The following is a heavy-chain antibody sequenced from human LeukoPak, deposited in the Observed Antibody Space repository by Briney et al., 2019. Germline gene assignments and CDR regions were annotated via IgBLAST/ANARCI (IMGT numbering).Heavy chain of an antibody. CDR2: IYPGDSDT. V-gene: IGHV5-51*01. D-gene: IGHD1-14*01. CDR3: ARLPTGGMDV. Sequence: GESLKISCQGSGFTFTNYWIAWVRQMPGKGLEWMGIIYPGDSDTRYSPSFQGQVTISADKSISTAYLQWSSLKASDTAMYYCARLPTGGMDVWGQGTTVTVSS. CDR1: GFTFTNYW. J-gene: IGHJ6*02.